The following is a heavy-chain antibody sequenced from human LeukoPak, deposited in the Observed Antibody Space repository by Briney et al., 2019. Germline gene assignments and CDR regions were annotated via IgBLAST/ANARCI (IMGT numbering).Heavy chain of an antibody. CDR1: DGSISSYY. CDR2: IYCSGNT. D-gene: IGHD2-2*01. V-gene: IGHV4-59*01. CDR3: ARDRGPSHSTSWYDY. J-gene: IGHJ4*02. Sequence: SATLSLTCTVSDGSISSYYWSWIRQPPGEGLEWIGYIYCSGNTNYNPSFRSRVTISVDTSKSPFSLLWSTLTAADTAVYYCARDRGPSHSTSWYDYWGQGTLVTVSS.